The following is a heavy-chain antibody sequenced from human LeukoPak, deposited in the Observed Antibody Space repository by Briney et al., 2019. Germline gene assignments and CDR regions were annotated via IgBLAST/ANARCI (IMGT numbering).Heavy chain of an antibody. Sequence: GASVKVSCKASGYTFTSYGISWVRQAPGQGLEWMGWISAYNGNTNYAQKLQGRVTMTTDTSTSTVYMELSSLRSEDTAVYYCARRVPYGSGSYYNPLGYWGQGTLVTVSS. D-gene: IGHD3-10*01. CDR1: GYTFTSYG. CDR2: ISAYNGNT. J-gene: IGHJ4*02. CDR3: ARRVPYGSGSYYNPLGY. V-gene: IGHV1-18*01.